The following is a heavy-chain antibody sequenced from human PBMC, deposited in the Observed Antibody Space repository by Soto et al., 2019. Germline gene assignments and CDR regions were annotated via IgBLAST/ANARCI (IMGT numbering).Heavy chain of an antibody. CDR1: GFTFSSYD. V-gene: IGHV3-33*01. D-gene: IGHD4-17*01. CDR2: IWYDGSNK. J-gene: IGHJ6*03. Sequence: QVQLVESGGGVVQPGRSLRLSCAASGFTFSSYDMHWVRQAPGKGLEWVAVIWYDGSNKYYADSVKGRFTISRDNSKNTLYLQMNSLRAEDTAVYYCARDYGDYPYYYYYYMDVWGKGTTVTVSS. CDR3: ARDYGDYPYYYYYYMDV.